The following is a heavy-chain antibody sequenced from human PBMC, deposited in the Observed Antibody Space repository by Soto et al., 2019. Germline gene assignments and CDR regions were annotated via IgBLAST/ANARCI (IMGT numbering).Heavy chain of an antibody. Sequence: QITLKESGPTLVKPTQTLTLTCSFSGFSLSTTGVGVGWIRQSPGKALEWLAIIYWDNDKRYSPSLKSRVIITEDTSKNRVVLTVTNMYPVDTGTYYGARSLWFGELHWGQGALVTVSS. J-gene: IGHJ4*02. CDR1: GFSLSTTGVG. CDR2: IYWDNDK. V-gene: IGHV2-5*02. D-gene: IGHD3-10*01. CDR3: ARSLWFGELH.